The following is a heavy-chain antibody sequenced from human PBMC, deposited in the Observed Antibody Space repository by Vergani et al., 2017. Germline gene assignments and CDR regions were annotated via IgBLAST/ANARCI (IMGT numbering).Heavy chain of an antibody. CDR3: ARGSRLELWRNGGFDP. CDR1: GGSISSSSYY. CDR2: IYYSGST. V-gene: IGHV4-39*07. D-gene: IGHD1-7*01. J-gene: IGHJ5*02. Sequence: QLQLQESGPGLVKPSETLSLTCTVSGGSISSSSYYWGWIRQPPGKGLEWIGSIYYSGSTYYNPSLKSRVTISVDTSKNQFSLKLSSVTAADTAVYYXARGSRLELWRNGGFDPWGQGTLVTVSS.